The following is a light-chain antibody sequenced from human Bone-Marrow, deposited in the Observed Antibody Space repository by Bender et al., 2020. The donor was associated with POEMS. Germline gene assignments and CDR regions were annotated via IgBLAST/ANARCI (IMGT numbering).Light chain of an antibody. Sequence: QSALTQPASVSGSPGQSITISCTGTSSDVGSYSLVSWYQQHPGKAPKLIIYEGTKRPSGVAYRFSSSKSDNTASLTISGLQAADEADYYCCSHAGSSGWVFGGGTKVT. J-gene: IGLJ3*02. CDR2: EGT. V-gene: IGLV2-23*01. CDR1: SSDVGSYSL. CDR3: CSHAGSSGWV.